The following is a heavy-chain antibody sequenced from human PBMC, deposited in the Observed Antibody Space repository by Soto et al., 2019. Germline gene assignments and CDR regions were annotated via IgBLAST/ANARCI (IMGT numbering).Heavy chain of an antibody. CDR3: ARHDDWFDH. CDR1: GDSITSPPYY. CDR2: VYYSGAT. J-gene: IGHJ5*02. Sequence: SXETLSLTCNVSGDSITSPPYYWGWIRQPPGKGLEWIGTVYYSGATYYNPSLRGRLTVSADTSKNYFSLRLTSVTAADTAVYYCARHDDWFDHWGQGILVTVSS. V-gene: IGHV4-39*01.